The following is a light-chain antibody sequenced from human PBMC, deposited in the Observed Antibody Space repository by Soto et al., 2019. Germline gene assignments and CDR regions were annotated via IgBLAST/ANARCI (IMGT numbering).Light chain of an antibody. CDR3: QQYGDSPI. CDR2: GAS. Sequence: EIVLTQSPGTLSLSAGERATLSCRASQSVSNNYLAWYQQKPGQAPRLLIYGASIRATGIPDRFGGSGSGTDFTLPISRLEPEDFAVYYCQQYGDSPIFCPETKVDIK. V-gene: IGKV3-20*01. CDR1: QSVSNNY. J-gene: IGKJ3*01.